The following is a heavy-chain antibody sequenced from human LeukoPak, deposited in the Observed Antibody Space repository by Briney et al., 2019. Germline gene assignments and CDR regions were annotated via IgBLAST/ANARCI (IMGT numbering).Heavy chain of an antibody. CDR1: GYTFTSYY. V-gene: IGHV1-46*01. J-gene: IGHJ4*02. CDR2: INPSGGST. D-gene: IGHD3-22*01. Sequence: ASVKVSCKASGYTFTSYYMHWVRQAPGQGLEWMGIINPSGGSTSYAQKFQGRVTMTRDTSTSTVYMELSSLRSEDTAVYYCARVYYHDSSDYYFPPDYWGQGTLVTVSS. CDR3: ARVYYHDSSDYYFPPDY.